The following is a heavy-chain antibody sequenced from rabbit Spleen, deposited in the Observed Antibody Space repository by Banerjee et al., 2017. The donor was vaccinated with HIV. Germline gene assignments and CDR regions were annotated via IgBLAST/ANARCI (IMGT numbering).Heavy chain of an antibody. CDR2: IAGSSSGFT. CDR3: ARDTGSSLSSYGMDL. Sequence: QSLEESGGGLVQPEGSLALTCKASGFSFSSSDYICWVRQAPGKGLEWISCIAGSSSGFTYSATWAKGRFTISKTSSTTVTLQMTSLTAADTATYFCARDTGSSLSSYGMDLWGPGTLVTVS. CDR1: GFSFSSSDY. D-gene: IGHD8-1*01. V-gene: IGHV1S40*01. J-gene: IGHJ6*01.